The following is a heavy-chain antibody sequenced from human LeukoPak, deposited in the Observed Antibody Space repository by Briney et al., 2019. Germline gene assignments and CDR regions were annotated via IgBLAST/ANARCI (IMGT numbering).Heavy chain of an antibody. Sequence: GGSLRLSCAASGFTFSSYDMNWVRQAPGRGLEWVSYFSGRVGTIFYADSVKGRFTMSRDNAKNSLYLQMNSLRAEDTAVYYCARAVDPHYFDYSRFDYWGQGTLVTVSS. J-gene: IGHJ4*02. CDR1: GFTFSSYD. CDR2: FSGRVGTI. CDR3: ARAVDPHYFDYSRFDY. V-gene: IGHV3-48*03. D-gene: IGHD3-22*01.